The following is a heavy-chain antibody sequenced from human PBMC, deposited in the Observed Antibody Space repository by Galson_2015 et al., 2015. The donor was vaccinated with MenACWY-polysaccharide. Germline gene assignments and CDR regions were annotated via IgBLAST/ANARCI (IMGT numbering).Heavy chain of an antibody. CDR1: EFTFSSYW. CDR2: INSDGRST. J-gene: IGHJ3*02. D-gene: IGHD3-3*01. CDR3: ARSKFRSGYFVRACDI. Sequence: SLRLSCAASEFTFSSYWMHWVRQAPGKGLVWVSRINSDGRSTTHADSVKGRFTISRDNAKNTLFLQMNSLRAEDTAIYYCARSKFRSGYFVRACDIWGQGTMVTVSS. V-gene: IGHV3-74*01.